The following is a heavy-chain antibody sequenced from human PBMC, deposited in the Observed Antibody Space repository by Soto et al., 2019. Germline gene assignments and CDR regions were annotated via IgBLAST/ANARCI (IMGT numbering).Heavy chain of an antibody. Sequence: QVQLVESGGGMVQPGRSLRLSCAASGFTFSSYAMHWVRQAPGKGLEWVAVISYDGSDKYYADSVKGRFTISRDNSKNTLNLQMNRLRADDTAVYYCAKALGELSPESYDYWGQGTLITVSS. J-gene: IGHJ4*02. CDR1: GFTFSSYA. D-gene: IGHD3-16*02. CDR2: ISYDGSDK. CDR3: AKALGELSPESYDY. V-gene: IGHV3-30*18.